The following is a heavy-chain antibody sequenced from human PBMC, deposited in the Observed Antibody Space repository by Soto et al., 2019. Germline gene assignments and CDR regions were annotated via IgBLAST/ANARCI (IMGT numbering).Heavy chain of an antibody. Sequence: PGESLKISCKGSGYSFTDYWIGWVRQMPGKGLEWMGIIYPGDSDTRYSPSFQGRVTISADRSITTAYLQWSSLEASDTAMYYCARHVPRGYRDRSAYYCFAFWGQGALVTVSS. CDR2: IYPGDSDT. J-gene: IGHJ4*02. V-gene: IGHV5-51*01. D-gene: IGHD3-22*01. CDR3: ARHVPRGYRDRSAYYCFAF. CDR1: GYSFTDYW.